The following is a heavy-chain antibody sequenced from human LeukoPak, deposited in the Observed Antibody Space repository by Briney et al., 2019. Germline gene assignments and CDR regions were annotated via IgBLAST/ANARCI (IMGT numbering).Heavy chain of an antibody. J-gene: IGHJ4*02. V-gene: IGHV4-34*01. D-gene: IGHD2-15*01. CDR3: ARGGCSGGSCYSNSAAFFLDY. Sequence: SETLSLTCAVYGGSFSGYYWSWIRQPPGKGLEWIGEINHSGSTDYNPSLKSRVTISVDTSKNQFSLKLSSVTAAGTAVYYCARGGCSGGSCYSNSAAFFLDYWGQGTLVTVSS. CDR1: GGSFSGYY. CDR2: INHSGST.